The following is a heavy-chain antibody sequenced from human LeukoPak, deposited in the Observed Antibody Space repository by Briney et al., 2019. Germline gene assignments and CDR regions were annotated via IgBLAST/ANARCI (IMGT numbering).Heavy chain of an antibody. V-gene: IGHV1-69*10. CDR1: GGTFSSYA. J-gene: IGHJ4*02. Sequence: SVKVSCKASGGTFSSYAISWVRQAPGQGREWVGGIIPILGIANSAQKFQGRVTITADNSTSTAYMELSSLRSEDTAVYYCARFGSGSYYLLDYWGQGTLVTVSS. D-gene: IGHD3-10*01. CDR2: IIPILGIA. CDR3: ARFGSGSYYLLDY.